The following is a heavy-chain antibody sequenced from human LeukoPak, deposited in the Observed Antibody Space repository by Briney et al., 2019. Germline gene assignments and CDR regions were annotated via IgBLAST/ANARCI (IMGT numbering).Heavy chain of an antibody. CDR2: IYYTGST. Sequence: SETLSLTCTVSGGSISAYYWSWIRQPPGKGLEWIGYIYYTGSTSYNPSLKSRVTMSLDASKNQFSLELNSVTPADTAVYYCARGGNYWPQWWFDPWGRGTLVSVSS. J-gene: IGHJ5*02. CDR1: GGSISAYY. D-gene: IGHD1-26*01. V-gene: IGHV4-59*01. CDR3: ARGGNYWPQWWFDP.